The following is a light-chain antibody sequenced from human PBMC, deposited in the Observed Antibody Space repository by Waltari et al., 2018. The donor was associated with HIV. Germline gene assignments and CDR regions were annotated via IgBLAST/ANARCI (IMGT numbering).Light chain of an antibody. J-gene: IGLJ1*01. V-gene: IGLV2-14*03. CDR1: NSHVGCYNF. Sequence: QSALTQTASVSGSPGQSITISCTGTNSHVGCYNFTSWYQHHPGRAPKLIIYDVTNRPSGVSNRFSGSKSGNTASLTISGLQAEDEADYFCSSYTRSSTHYVFGTGTKVTVL. CDR2: DVT. CDR3: SSYTRSSTHYV.